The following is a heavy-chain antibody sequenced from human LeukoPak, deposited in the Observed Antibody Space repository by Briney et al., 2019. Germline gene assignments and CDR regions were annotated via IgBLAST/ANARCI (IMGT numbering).Heavy chain of an antibody. V-gene: IGHV1-46*01. J-gene: IGHJ4*02. D-gene: IGHD6-19*01. Sequence: ASVKVSCKASGYTFTSYYMHWVRQAPGQGLEGMGLIHPSGCSTSYAQKFQGRVTITRDTSTSTVYMELSSLRSEDTAVYYCARDSSGWYGIDYWGQGTLVTVSS. CDR3: ARDSSGWYGIDY. CDR2: IHPSGCST. CDR1: GYTFTSYY.